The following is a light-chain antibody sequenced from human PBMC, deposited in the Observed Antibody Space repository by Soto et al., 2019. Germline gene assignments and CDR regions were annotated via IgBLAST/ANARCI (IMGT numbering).Light chain of an antibody. V-gene: IGKV3-11*01. Sequence: EIVLTQSPATLSLSPGERATLSCRASQSVSSYLAWYQQKAGQAPRLLIYDASNRATGIPARFSGSGSGTYFTLTISSLEPEDFAVYFGQHRSNWPLTFGQGTRLEIK. CDR1: QSVSSY. CDR2: DAS. CDR3: QHRSNWPLT. J-gene: IGKJ5*01.